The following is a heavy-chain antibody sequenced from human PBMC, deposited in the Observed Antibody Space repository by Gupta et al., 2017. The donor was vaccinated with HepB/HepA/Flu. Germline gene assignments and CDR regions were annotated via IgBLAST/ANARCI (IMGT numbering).Heavy chain of an antibody. CDR2: IYYSGST. J-gene: IGHJ4*02. CDR1: GGSISSGDYY. D-gene: IGHD3-3*01. CDR3: ARSTTIFGVVGMAYFGY. Sequence: QVQLQESGPGLVKPSQTLSLTCTVSGGSISSGDYYWSWIRQPPGKGLEWIGYIYYSGSTYYNPSLKSRVTISVDTSKNQFSLKLSSVTAADTAVYYCARSTTIFGVVGMAYFGYWGQGTLVTVSS. V-gene: IGHV4-30-4*01.